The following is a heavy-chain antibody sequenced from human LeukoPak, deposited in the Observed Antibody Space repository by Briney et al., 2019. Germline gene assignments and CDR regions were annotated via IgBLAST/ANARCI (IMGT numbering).Heavy chain of an antibody. CDR2: ISSSSSTI. CDR3: ARTMGATVFDY. D-gene: IGHD1-26*01. J-gene: IGHJ4*02. V-gene: IGHV3-48*01. Sequence: GGSLRLSCAASGFTFSGYSMNWVRQAPGKGLEWVSYISSSSSTIYYADSVKGRFTISRDNSKNTLYLQMNSLRAEDTAVYYCARTMGATVFDYWGQGTLVTVSS. CDR1: GFTFSGYS.